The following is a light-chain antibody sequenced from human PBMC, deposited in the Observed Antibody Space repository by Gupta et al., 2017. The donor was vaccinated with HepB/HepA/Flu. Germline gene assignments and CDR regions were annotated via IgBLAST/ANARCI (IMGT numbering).Light chain of an antibody. CDR3: QSYDSSLSGWV. V-gene: IGLV1-40*01. J-gene: IGLJ3*02. CDR1: SSNIGAGYN. Sequence: SVLTQPPSVSGAPGQRVSISCTGSSSNIGAGYNVHWYQQVPGTAPKLLIYGNTNRPSGVPDRFSGSKSGTSASLAITGLQAEDEADYYGQSYDSSLSGWVFGGGTKLTVL. CDR2: GNT.